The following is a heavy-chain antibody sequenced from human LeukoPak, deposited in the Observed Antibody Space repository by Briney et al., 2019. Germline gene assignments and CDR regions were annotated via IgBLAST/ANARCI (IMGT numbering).Heavy chain of an antibody. CDR1: GYTFTSYG. CDR2: ISAYNGNT. Sequence: ASVKVSCKASGYTFTSYGISWVRQAPGQGLEWMGWISAYNGNTNYAQKLQGRVTMTTDTSTSTAYMGLRSLRSDDTAVYYCARLHYYDSSGPTKYDFDYWGQGTLVTVSS. D-gene: IGHD3-22*01. J-gene: IGHJ4*02. CDR3: ARLHYYDSSGPTKYDFDY. V-gene: IGHV1-18*01.